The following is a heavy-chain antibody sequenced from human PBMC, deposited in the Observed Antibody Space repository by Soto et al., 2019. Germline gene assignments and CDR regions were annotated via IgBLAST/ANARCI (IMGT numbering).Heavy chain of an antibody. J-gene: IGHJ4*02. Sequence: PGGSLRLSCTASGFTFCDYSMSWFRQVPGKGLEWVSLIGGSGTNSYYADSVKGRFTISRDNSKNTLYLQMNSLRAEDTAVYYCAKVDYGDSFDYWGQGNPVTLSS. CDR1: GFTFCDYS. CDR3: AKVDYGDSFDY. V-gene: IGHV3-23*01. CDR2: IGGSGTNS. D-gene: IGHD4-17*01.